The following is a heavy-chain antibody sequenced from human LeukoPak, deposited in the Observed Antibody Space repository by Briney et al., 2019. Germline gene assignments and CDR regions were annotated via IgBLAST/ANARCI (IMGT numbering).Heavy chain of an antibody. Sequence: ASVKVSCKASGGTFSSYAISWVRQALGQGLEWMGGIIPIFGTANYAQKFQGRVTITADESTSTAYMELSSLRSEDTAVYYCARENYYYYYMDVWGKGTTVTISS. CDR2: IIPIFGTA. J-gene: IGHJ6*03. V-gene: IGHV1-69*13. CDR3: ARENYYYYYMDV. CDR1: GGTFSSYA.